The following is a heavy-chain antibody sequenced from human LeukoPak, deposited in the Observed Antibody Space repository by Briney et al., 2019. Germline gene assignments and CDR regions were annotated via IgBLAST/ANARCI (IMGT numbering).Heavy chain of an antibody. Sequence: SYYWGWIRQPPGKGLEWVSAISGSGGSTYYADPVKGRFTISRDNSKNTLYLQMNSLRAEDTAVYYCAKRFLEWLLSPDWFDPWGQGTLVTVSS. CDR2: ISGSGGST. CDR3: AKRFLEWLLSPDWFDP. V-gene: IGHV3-23*01. D-gene: IGHD3-3*01. J-gene: IGHJ5*02. CDR1: SYY.